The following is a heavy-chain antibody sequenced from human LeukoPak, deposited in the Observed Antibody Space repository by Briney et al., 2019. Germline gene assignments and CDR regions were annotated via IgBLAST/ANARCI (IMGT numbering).Heavy chain of an antibody. D-gene: IGHD2-21*01. V-gene: IGHV3-7*01. J-gene: IGHJ6*02. Sequence: GGSLRLSCTASEFTFSSYWMSWVRQAPGKGLEWVANIKQDGSEKDYVDSVKGRFTISRDNAKNSLYLQMNSLRAEDTAVHYCARYCGGDCYGMDVWGQGTTVTVSS. CDR3: ARYCGGDCYGMDV. CDR1: EFTFSSYW. CDR2: IKQDGSEK.